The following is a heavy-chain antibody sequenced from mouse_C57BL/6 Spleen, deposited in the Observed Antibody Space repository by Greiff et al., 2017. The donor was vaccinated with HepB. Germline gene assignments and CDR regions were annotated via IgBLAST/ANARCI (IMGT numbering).Heavy chain of an antibody. Sequence: VQLQQPGAELVKPGASVKVSCKASGYTFTSYWMHWVKQRPGQGLEWIGRIHPSDSDTNYNQKFKGKATLTVDKSSSTAYMQLSSLTSEDSAVYYCARHYYGSSYEFAYWGQGTLVTVSA. CDR3: ARHYYGSSYEFAY. J-gene: IGHJ3*01. V-gene: IGHV1-74*04. D-gene: IGHD1-1*01. CDR2: IHPSDSDT. CDR1: GYTFTSYW.